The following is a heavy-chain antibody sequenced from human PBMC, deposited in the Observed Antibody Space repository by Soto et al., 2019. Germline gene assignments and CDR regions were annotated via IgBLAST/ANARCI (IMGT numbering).Heavy chain of an antibody. J-gene: IGHJ4*02. Sequence: GASVKVSCKASGYTFTSYGISWMRQAPGQGLEWMGWISAYNGNTNYAQKLQGRVTMTTDTSTSTAYMELRSLRSDDTAVYYCASDRFAYYYDSSGYWRFVYWGQGTLVTVSS. CDR2: ISAYNGNT. CDR1: GYTFTSYG. V-gene: IGHV1-18*01. D-gene: IGHD3-22*01. CDR3: ASDRFAYYYDSSGYWRFVY.